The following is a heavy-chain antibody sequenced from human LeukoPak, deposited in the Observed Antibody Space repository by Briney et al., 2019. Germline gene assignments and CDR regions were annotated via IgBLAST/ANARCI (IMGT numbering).Heavy chain of an antibody. V-gene: IGHV1-18*01. D-gene: IGHD5-18*01. CDR3: AREEDTAMVTSPFDY. Sequence: ASVKVSCKVSGYTFTTYGVSWVRQAPGQGLEWMGWISSYNGNTNYAQKLQGRVTMTTDTSTSTAYMELRSLRSDDTAVYYCAREEDTAMVTSPFDYWGQGTLVTVSS. CDR2: ISSYNGNT. CDR1: GYTFTTYG. J-gene: IGHJ4*02.